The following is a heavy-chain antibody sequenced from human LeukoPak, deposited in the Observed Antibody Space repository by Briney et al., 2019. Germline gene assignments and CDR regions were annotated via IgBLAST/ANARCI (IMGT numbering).Heavy chain of an antibody. CDR2: INPNSGGT. CDR3: ARSSSRTSHSDY. D-gene: IGHD2-2*01. J-gene: IGHJ4*02. Sequence: GASVKVSCKASGYTFTGYYMHWVRQARGQGLEWMGWINPNSGGTNYAQKFQGRVTMTRDPSISTAYMELSRLRSDDTAVYSCARSSSRTSHSDYWGQGTLVTVSS. V-gene: IGHV1-2*02. CDR1: GYTFTGYY.